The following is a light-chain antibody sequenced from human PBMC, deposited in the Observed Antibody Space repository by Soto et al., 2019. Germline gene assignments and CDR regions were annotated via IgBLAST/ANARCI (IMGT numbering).Light chain of an antibody. V-gene: IGKV1-12*01. CDR1: QDVTFW. CDR2: DAT. J-gene: IGKJ2*01. CDR3: QQYDDYPFI. Sequence: DIQMTQSPSFVSASVGDRVTITCRASQDVTFWLAWYQQRPGKAPNLLIYDATTLQSGVPSRFSGSGSGTEFILTITSLQPDDSATYYCQQYDDYPFIFGPGTKLEIK.